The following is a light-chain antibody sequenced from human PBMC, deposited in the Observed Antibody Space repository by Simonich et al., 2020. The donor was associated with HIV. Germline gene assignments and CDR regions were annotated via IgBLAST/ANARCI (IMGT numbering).Light chain of an antibody. CDR1: QSIGSS. Sequence: TQSPSTLSASVGDRVTITCRASQSIGSSLHWSQQKPDQSPKLLIKYASQSMSGVPSRFSGSGSGTDFTLTINSLEPEDAATYYCHQSSNLWTFGRGTKVEIK. J-gene: IGKJ1*01. V-gene: IGKV6-21*02. CDR3: HQSSNLWT. CDR2: YAS.